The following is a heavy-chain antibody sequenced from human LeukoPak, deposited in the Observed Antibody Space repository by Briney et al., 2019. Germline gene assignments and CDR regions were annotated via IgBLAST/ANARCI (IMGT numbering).Heavy chain of an antibody. V-gene: IGHV3-23*01. Sequence: PGGSLRLSCAASGFPFSNYVMNWVRQAPGKGLEWVSGISGSGDSTYYADSVKGRFTISRDNSKNTMYLQMNSLRVEDTAVYYCAKYGAYWFPDVWGQGTTVTVSS. D-gene: IGHD2-8*02. CDR1: GFPFSNYV. J-gene: IGHJ6*02. CDR2: ISGSGDST. CDR3: AKYGAYWFPDV.